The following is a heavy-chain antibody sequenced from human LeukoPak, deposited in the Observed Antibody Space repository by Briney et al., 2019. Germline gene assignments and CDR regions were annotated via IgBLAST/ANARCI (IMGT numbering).Heavy chain of an antibody. V-gene: IGHV1-46*01. D-gene: IGHD3-10*01. Sequence: ASVKVSCKASGYTFTSYYMHWVRQAPGQGHEWMGIITPSGDLTSYAQKFQRRVPMTRHTSTSTVYMELSSLRSEDTAVYYCARFNYDPPLGSGPWGQGTLVTVSS. CDR3: ARFNYDPPLGSGP. J-gene: IGHJ5*02. CDR2: ITPSGDLT. CDR1: GYTFTSYY.